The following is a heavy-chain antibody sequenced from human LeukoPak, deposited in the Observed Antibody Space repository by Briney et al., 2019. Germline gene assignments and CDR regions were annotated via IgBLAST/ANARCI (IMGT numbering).Heavy chain of an antibody. Sequence: GGSLRLSCAASGFTFSSYSRNWVRQAPGKGLKWVSSISSGSTYIDYADSVKGRFTISRHNAKNSLYLQMNSLRAEDTAVYYCAKYPGIAAAGTTSDFDYWGQGTLVTVSS. D-gene: IGHD6-13*01. CDR2: ISSGSTYI. CDR1: GFTFSSYS. V-gene: IGHV3-21*01. J-gene: IGHJ4*02. CDR3: AKYPGIAAAGTTSDFDY.